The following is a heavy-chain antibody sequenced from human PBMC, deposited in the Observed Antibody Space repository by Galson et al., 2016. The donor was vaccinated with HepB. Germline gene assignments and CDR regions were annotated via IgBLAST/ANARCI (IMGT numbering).Heavy chain of an antibody. V-gene: IGHV1-18*04. J-gene: IGHJ6*03. CDR1: GYMFISYG. Sequence: SVKVSCKASGYMFISYGISWVRQAPGKGLEWMGWISTFNGKTDFARKFQGRVTMTTDTSTNTALMELRSLRSDDTAVYYCARGVGGVGDYSEGYYYHYYMDVWGTGTTVTVTS. CDR3: ARGVGGVGDYSEGYYYHYYMDV. CDR2: ISTFNGKT. D-gene: IGHD3-16*01.